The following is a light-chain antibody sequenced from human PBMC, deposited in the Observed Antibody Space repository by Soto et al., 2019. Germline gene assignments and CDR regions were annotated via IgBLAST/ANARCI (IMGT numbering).Light chain of an antibody. CDR2: EVT. V-gene: IGLV2-14*01. CDR1: SIDVGNYNY. CDR3: SSYTGSSPYV. Sequence: QSVLTQPASVSGSPGQSITISCTGTSIDVGNYNYVAWYQLYPCKAPKFIIYEVTNRPSGVPNRFSGCTSGNTASLSISGPHAEDEAEYSCSSYTGSSPYVFGSGTQGTVL. J-gene: IGLJ1*01.